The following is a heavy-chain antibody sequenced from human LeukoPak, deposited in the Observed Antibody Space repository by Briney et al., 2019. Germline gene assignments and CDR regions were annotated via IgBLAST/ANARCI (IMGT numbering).Heavy chain of an antibody. V-gene: IGHV1-69*13. Sequence: ASVKVSCKASGGTFSSYAISWVRQAPGQGLEWMGGIIPIFGTANYAQKFQGRVTITADESTSTAYMELSSLRSEDTAVYYCARGDRMSITMVRGETRGASDIWGQGTMVTVSS. CDR1: GGTFSSYA. CDR2: IIPIFGTA. J-gene: IGHJ3*02. D-gene: IGHD3-10*01. CDR3: ARGDRMSITMVRGETRGASDI.